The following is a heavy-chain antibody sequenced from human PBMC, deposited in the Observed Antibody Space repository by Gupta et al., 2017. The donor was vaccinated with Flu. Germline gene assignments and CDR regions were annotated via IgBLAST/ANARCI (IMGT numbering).Heavy chain of an antibody. CDR3: ARVGEDYDILTGQGGYYFDY. Sequence: QVQLVQSGAEVKKPGASVKVSCKASGYTFTSYYMHWVRQAPGQGLEWMGIINPSGGSTSYAQKFQGRVTMTRDTSTSTVYMELSSLRSEDTAVYYCARVGEDYDILTGQGGYYFDYWGQGTLVTVS. CDR2: INPSGGST. CDR1: GYTFTSYY. D-gene: IGHD3-9*01. J-gene: IGHJ4*02. V-gene: IGHV1-46*01.